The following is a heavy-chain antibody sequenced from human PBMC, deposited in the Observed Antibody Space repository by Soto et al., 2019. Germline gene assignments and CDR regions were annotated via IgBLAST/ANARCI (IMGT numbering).Heavy chain of an antibody. CDR2: IYSGGSA. J-gene: IGHJ4*02. CDR1: GFLVSGNY. Sequence: PGGSLRVSCAAAGFLVSGNYRTWVRQAPGKGLEWVSVIYSGGSAYYADSVKGRFTISRDNSKNTLYLQMNSLRAEDTAVYYCARAWASSDWSYYFDYWGQGTLVTVSS. V-gene: IGHV3-66*01. CDR3: ARAWASSDWSYYFDY. D-gene: IGHD6-19*01.